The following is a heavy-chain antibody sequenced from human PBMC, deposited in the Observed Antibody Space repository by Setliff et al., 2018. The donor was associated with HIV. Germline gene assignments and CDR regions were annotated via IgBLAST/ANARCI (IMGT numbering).Heavy chain of an antibody. V-gene: IGHV6-1*01. CDR2: TYYRSKWYN. CDR3: ARGNSTKRGFDY. CDR1: GDTISSNSVS. D-gene: IGHD3-10*01. J-gene: IGHJ4*02. Sequence: SQTLSLTCVISGDTISSNSVSWNWIRQSPSRGLEWLGRTYYRSKWYNDYAVSVKSRMTFNPDTSKNQFSLQLNSVTPEDTAVYFCARGNSTKRGFDYWGLGTLVTVS.